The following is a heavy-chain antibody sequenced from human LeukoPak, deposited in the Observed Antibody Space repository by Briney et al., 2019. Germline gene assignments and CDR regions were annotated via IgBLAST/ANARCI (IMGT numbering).Heavy chain of an antibody. D-gene: IGHD3-10*01. V-gene: IGHV1-69*13. J-gene: IGHJ5*02. Sequence: SVKVSCKASGGTFSSYAISWVRQAPGQGLEWMGGIIPIFGKANYAQKFQGRVTITADESTSTAYMELSSLRSEDTAVYYCARGTVALWFGEAYNWFDPWGQGTLVTVSS. CDR3: ARGTVALWFGEAYNWFDP. CDR2: IIPIFGKA. CDR1: GGTFSSYA.